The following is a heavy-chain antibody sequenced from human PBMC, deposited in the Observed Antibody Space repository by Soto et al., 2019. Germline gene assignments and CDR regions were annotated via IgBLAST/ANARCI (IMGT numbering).Heavy chain of an antibody. CDR2: IYPFDSAT. D-gene: IGHD2-21*01. Sequence: GESLKISCKGSGYSFTTYWIGWVRQMPGKGLEWMGIIYPFDSATRHSPSFQGQVTISADNSISTAYLQWSSLKASDTAMYYCARSIVSGLMLPPGLDVWGQGTTVTVSS. CDR1: GYSFTTYW. V-gene: IGHV5-51*01. CDR3: ARSIVSGLMLPPGLDV. J-gene: IGHJ6*02.